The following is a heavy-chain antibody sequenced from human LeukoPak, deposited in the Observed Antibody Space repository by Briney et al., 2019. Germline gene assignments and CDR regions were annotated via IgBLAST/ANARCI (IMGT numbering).Heavy chain of an antibody. CDR1: GFTFSSFW. V-gene: IGHV3-74*01. D-gene: IGHD1-14*01. J-gene: IGHJ4*02. Sequence: GVSLRLSCAASGFTFSSFWMHWVRQVPGKGLVWVARINPGGSSITYADSVKGRFAISRDNAKNTLYLQMDSLRAEDTGVYYCARSNQADDYWGQGTLVTVS. CDR2: INPGGSSI. CDR3: ARSNQADDY.